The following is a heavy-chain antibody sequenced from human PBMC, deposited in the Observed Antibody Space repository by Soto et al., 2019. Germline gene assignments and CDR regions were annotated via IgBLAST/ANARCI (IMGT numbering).Heavy chain of an antibody. CDR1: GVTVSSYG. J-gene: IGHJ4*02. V-gene: IGHV3-30*18. Sequence: GGSLRLSCAASGVTVSSYGMHWVRQAPGKGLEWVAVISYDGSNKYYADSVKGRFTISRDNSKNTLYLQMNSLRAEDTAVYYCAKDIFSEYYFDYWGQGTLVTVSS. CDR2: ISYDGSNK. CDR3: AKDIFSEYYFDY. D-gene: IGHD3-9*01.